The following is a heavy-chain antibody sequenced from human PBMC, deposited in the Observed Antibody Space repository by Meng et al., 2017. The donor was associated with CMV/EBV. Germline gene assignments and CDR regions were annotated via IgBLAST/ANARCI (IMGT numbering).Heavy chain of an antibody. Sequence: GGSLRLSCAASGFTFSSYAMSWVRQAPGKGLEWVSAISGSGGSTYYADSVKGRFTISRDNSKNTLYPQMNSLRAEDTAVYYCAKEHWGSSGYYSGDAFDIWGQGTMVTVSS. D-gene: IGHD3-22*01. V-gene: IGHV3-23*01. CDR3: AKEHWGSSGYYSGDAFDI. CDR1: GFTFSSYA. J-gene: IGHJ3*02. CDR2: ISGSGGST.